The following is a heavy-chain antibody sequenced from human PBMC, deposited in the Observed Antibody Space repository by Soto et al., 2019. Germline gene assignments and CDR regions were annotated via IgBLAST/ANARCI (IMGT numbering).Heavy chain of an antibody. Sequence: GESLKISCKGSGYSFTSYWISWVRQMPEKGLEWMGRIDPRDSYTNYSPSFQGHVTISADKSISTAYLQWSSLKASDTAMYYCARRGYCSGGSCYPRGYYYGMDVWGQWTTVTVSS. D-gene: IGHD2-15*01. CDR2: IDPRDSYT. CDR1: GYSFTSYW. V-gene: IGHV5-10-1*01. J-gene: IGHJ6*02. CDR3: ARRGYCSGGSCYPRGYYYGMDV.